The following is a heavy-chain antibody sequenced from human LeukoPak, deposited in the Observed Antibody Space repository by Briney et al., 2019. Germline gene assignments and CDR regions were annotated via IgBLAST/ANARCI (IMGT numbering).Heavy chain of an antibody. J-gene: IGHJ4*02. CDR3: ARVWFGEWGFDY. CDR2: INAGNGNT. D-gene: IGHD3-10*01. Sequence: ASVKVSCKASGYTFTSYAMHWVRQAPGQRLEWMGWINAGNGNTKYSQKFQGRVTITRDTSASTAYMELSSLRSEDTAVYYCARVWFGEWGFDYWGQGTLVTVSS. V-gene: IGHV1-3*01. CDR1: GYTFTSYA.